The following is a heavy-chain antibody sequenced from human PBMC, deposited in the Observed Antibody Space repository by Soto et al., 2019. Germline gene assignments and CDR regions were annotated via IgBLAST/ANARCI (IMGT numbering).Heavy chain of an antibody. CDR3: ARDVRRLARRSGKYYIAFDI. D-gene: IGHD1-26*01. J-gene: IGHJ3*02. V-gene: IGHV4-59*01. CDR1: GGSISGYY. Sequence: SETLSLTCTVSGGSISGYYWSWIRQPPGKGLEWIGYIHSSGSTNYNPSLKSRVTISVDTSKNQFSLKVSSVTAVDTAVYYCARDVRRLARRSGKYYIAFDIWGQGTMVTVSS. CDR2: IHSSGST.